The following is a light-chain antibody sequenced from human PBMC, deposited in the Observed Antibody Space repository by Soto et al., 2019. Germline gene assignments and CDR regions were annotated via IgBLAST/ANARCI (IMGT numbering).Light chain of an antibody. CDR2: GAS. J-gene: IGKJ1*01. Sequence: EIVMTQSPATLSVSPGERATLSCRASQSVNSNLVWYQQKPGQAPRLLIYGASTRATGIPGRFSGSGYGTEFTLTISSLQSEEFVVYYCQQYNNWLWTFGQGTKVEIK. CDR1: QSVNSN. CDR3: QQYNNWLWT. V-gene: IGKV3-15*01.